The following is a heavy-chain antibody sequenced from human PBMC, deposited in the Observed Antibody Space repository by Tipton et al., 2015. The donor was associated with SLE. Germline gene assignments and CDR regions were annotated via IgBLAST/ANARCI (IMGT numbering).Heavy chain of an antibody. J-gene: IGHJ6*03. V-gene: IGHV1-18*01. CDR1: GYTFTNYG. Sequence: QSGPEVKKPGASVKVSCKASGYTFTNYGISWVRQAPGQGLEWMGWISAYNGNTKYGKKLQGRVTMTTDTSTSTAYMELRSLRSDDTAVYYCARVGDSYYDYYMDVWGKGTTVTVSS. CDR2: ISAYNGNT. D-gene: IGHD4-17*01. CDR3: ARVGDSYYDYYMDV.